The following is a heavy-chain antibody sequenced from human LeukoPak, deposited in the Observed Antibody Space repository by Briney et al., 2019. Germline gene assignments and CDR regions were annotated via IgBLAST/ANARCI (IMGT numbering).Heavy chain of an antibody. J-gene: IGHJ4*02. D-gene: IGHD3-3*01. V-gene: IGHV3-23*01. CDR2: ISGSGGST. Sequence: PGGSLRLSCAASGFTFSSYAMSWVRQAPGKGLEWVSAISGSGGSTYYADSVKGRFTISRDNSKNTLYLQMNSLRAEDTAVYYCAKDRKYYDFWSGYSSVDYGGQGTLVTVS. CDR1: GFTFSSYA. CDR3: AKDRKYYDFWSGYSSVDY.